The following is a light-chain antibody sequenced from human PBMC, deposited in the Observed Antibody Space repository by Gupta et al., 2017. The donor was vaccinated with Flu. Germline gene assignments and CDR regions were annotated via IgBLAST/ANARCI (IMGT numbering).Light chain of an antibody. J-gene: IGKJ1*01. CDR1: QSVRSD. CDR2: GAS. V-gene: IGKV3-15*01. Sequence: EIMMTQSPATLSVSLGERATLSCRASQSVRSDLDWYKQRPGQAPRLLVYGASTWHTGIPARFSGSGYGKDFTLTISSRQSEDFAVYYCQQNNSSPLVTFGQGTQMDIK. CDR3: QQNNSSPLVT.